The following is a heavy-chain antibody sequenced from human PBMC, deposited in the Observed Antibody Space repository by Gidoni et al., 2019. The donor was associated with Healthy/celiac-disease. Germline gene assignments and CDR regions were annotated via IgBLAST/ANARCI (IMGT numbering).Heavy chain of an antibody. J-gene: IGHJ4*02. Sequence: QVQLQVPGPGLVKPSQTLSLPCTVPGGSISSGGYYWSLIRQHPGKGLEWIGYIYYSGSTYFTPSLKRRFTISVDTSKTQFSLKLRSVTAADTAVYFCARDRGPYCSSTSCYVDYWGQGTLVTVSS. D-gene: IGHD2-2*01. CDR1: GGSISSGGYY. CDR3: ARDRGPYCSSTSCYVDY. V-gene: IGHV4-31*03. CDR2: IYYSGST.